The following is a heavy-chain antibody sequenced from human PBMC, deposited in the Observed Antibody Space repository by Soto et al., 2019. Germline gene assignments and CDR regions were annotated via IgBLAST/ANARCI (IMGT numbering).Heavy chain of an antibody. CDR1: GFTVSSNY. J-gene: IGHJ6*02. CDR2: IYSGGST. CDR3: ARSAPYYYYGMDV. V-gene: IGHV3-53*01. Sequence: GSLRLSCAASGFTVSSNYMSWVRQAPGKGLEWVSVIYSGGSTYYADSVKGRFTISRDNSKNTLYLQMNSLRAEDTAVYYCARSAPYYYYGMDVWGQGTTVTVSS.